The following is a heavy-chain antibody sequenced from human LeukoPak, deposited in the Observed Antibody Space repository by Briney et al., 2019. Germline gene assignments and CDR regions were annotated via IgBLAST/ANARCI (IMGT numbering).Heavy chain of an antibody. D-gene: IGHD3-9*01. CDR3: SKWRDYDVLTGYYDSDF. V-gene: IGHV3-23*01. Sequence: PGGSVRLSCAASGFTFSNYAMSWVRQAPGKGLEWVSAIVGSGGSTYYADSVKGRFSISRDNSKNTLFLQMNSLRVEDTALYYCSKWRDYDVLTGYYDSDFWGQGTLVTVSS. CDR1: GFTFSNYA. J-gene: IGHJ4*02. CDR2: IVGSGGST.